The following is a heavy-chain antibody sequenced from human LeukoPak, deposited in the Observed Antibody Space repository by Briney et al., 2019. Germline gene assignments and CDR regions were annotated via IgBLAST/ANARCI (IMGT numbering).Heavy chain of an antibody. CDR2: IYYSGST. CDR1: GGSISSSSYY. D-gene: IGHD1-26*01. CDR3: ARHEGSGSYFTRRYYFDY. V-gene: IGHV4-39*01. J-gene: IGHJ4*02. Sequence: PSETLSLTCTVSGGSISSSSYYWGWIRQPPGKGLEWIGSIYYSGSTYYNPSLKSRVTISVDTSKNQFSLKLSSVTAADTAVYYCARHEGSGSYFTRRYYFDYWGQGTLVTVSS.